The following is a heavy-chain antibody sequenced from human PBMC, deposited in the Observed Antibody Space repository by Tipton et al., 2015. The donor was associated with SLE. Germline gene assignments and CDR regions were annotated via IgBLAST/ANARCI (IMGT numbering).Heavy chain of an antibody. CDR2: IYYSGTT. CDR3: ARGGYSSGWYGDYFVY. D-gene: IGHD6-19*01. Sequence: TLSLTCTVSGDSISGQYWSWIRQPPGKGLEWIGYIYYSGTTNYNPSLKSRVTISVDTSKNQFSLKLSSVTAADTAIYYCARGGYSSGWYGDYFVYCGQGTLVTVSS. CDR1: GDSISGQY. J-gene: IGHJ4*02. V-gene: IGHV4-59*11.